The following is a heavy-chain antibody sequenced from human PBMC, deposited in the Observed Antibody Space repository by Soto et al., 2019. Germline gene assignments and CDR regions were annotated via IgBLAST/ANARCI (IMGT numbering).Heavy chain of an antibody. CDR1: GFTFSSYW. J-gene: IGHJ2*01. Sequence: GGSLRLSCAASGFTFSSYWMRWVRQAPGKGLEWVDNIKQDGSEKYYVDSVKGRFTISRDNAKNSLYLQMNSLRAEDTAVYYCARRVRDSSGYYPPSWDFDLGGRGTLVTVSS. D-gene: IGHD3-22*01. CDR3: ARRVRDSSGYYPPSWDFDL. V-gene: IGHV3-7*01. CDR2: IKQDGSEK.